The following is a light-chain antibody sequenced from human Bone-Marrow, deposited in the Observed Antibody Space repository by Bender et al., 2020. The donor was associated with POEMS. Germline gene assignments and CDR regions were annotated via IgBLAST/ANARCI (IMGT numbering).Light chain of an antibody. Sequence: QSALTQPASVSGSPGQSITISCTGTSSDVGSYNLVSWYQQHPGKAPKLVIYDVNNRPSGISDRFSGSKSGNTASLTISGLQAEDEADFYCCSYAGSSIWVFGGGTKLTVL. V-gene: IGLV2-23*02. CDR3: CSYAGSSIWV. J-gene: IGLJ3*02. CDR1: SSDVGSYNL. CDR2: DVN.